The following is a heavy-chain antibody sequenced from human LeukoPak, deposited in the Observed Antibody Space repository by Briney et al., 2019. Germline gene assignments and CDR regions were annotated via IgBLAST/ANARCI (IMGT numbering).Heavy chain of an antibody. Sequence: GGSLRLSCAASGFTFNNYNMNWVRQTPGKGLEWVSSITRDSIYTFYADSVRGRFTISRDNAKNSLSLQMNSLRAEDTAVYYCARVVRSGGIDYWGQGTLVTVSS. CDR2: ITRDSIYT. CDR1: GFTFNNYN. V-gene: IGHV3-21*01. J-gene: IGHJ4*02. D-gene: IGHD3-10*01. CDR3: ARVVRSGGIDY.